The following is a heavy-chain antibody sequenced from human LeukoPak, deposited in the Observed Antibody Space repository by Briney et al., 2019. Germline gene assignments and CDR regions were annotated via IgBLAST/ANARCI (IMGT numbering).Heavy chain of an antibody. CDR3: ARHVVDTAIVRGHYYYYMDV. D-gene: IGHD5-18*01. V-gene: IGHV5-51*01. Sequence: GESLKISCKGSGYSFTSYWIGWVRQMPGKGLEWMGIIYPGDSETRYSPSFQGQVTISADKSISTAYLQWSSLKASDTAIYYCARHVVDTAIVRGHYYYYMDVWGKGTTVTVSS. CDR2: IYPGDSET. J-gene: IGHJ6*03. CDR1: GYSFTSYW.